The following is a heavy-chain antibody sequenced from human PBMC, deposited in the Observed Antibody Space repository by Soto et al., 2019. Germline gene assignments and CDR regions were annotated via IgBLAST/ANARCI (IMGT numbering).Heavy chain of an antibody. J-gene: IGHJ6*02. Sequence: QVQLVQSGAEVKKPGASVKVSCKASGYTFTSYGISWVRQAPGQGLEWMGWISAYNGNTNYAQKLQGRVTMTTDTSKSTAYMELRSLRSDDTAVYYCAREYYGSGSDYYGMDVWGQGTTVTVSS. V-gene: IGHV1-18*01. CDR3: AREYYGSGSDYYGMDV. CDR1: GYTFTSYG. CDR2: ISAYNGNT. D-gene: IGHD3-10*01.